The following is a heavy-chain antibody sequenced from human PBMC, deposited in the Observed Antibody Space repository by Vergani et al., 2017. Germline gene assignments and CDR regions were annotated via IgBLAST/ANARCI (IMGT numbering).Heavy chain of an antibody. D-gene: IGHD2-15*01. CDR2: IWYDGSNK. CDR3: ASGLGYCSGGSCSDFDY. Sequence: QVQLVESGGGVVQPGRSLRLSCAASGFTFSSYGMHWVRQAPGKGLEWVAVIWYDGSNKYYEDSVKGRFTISRDNSKNTLYLQMNSLRAEDTAVYYCASGLGYCSGGSCSDFDYWGQGTLVTVSS. CDR1: GFTFSSYG. V-gene: IGHV3-33*01. J-gene: IGHJ4*02.